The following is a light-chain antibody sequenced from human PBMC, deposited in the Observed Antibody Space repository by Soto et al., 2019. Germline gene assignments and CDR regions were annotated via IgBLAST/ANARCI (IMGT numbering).Light chain of an antibody. J-gene: IGLJ2*01. CDR1: SSDVGGYNY. CDR2: DVS. V-gene: IGLV2-14*03. CDR3: SSYTTSSTVV. Sequence: QSALTQPASVSGSPGQSITISCTGTSSDVGGYNYVSWYQHHPGKAPKLMIYDVSDRNSGISNRFSGFKSGNTASLTISGLQAEDEADYYCSSYTTSSTVVFGGGTQLTVL.